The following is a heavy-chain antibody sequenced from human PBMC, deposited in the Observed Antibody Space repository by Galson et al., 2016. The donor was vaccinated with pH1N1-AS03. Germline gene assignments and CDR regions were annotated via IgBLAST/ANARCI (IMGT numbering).Heavy chain of an antibody. CDR3: AGYDFWRGDYTTLNWPYP. D-gene: IGHD3-3*01. Sequence: ETLSLTCTVSGGSIRSRNYYWGWIRQPPGKGLDWIGSIHYSGSTYYNPSLKSRVTISVDVSKNQSSLRLTSVTAADTAMYHCAGYDFWRGDYTTLNWPYPWGQGTLVTVSS. J-gene: IGHJ5*02. V-gene: IGHV4-39*01. CDR2: IHYSGST. CDR1: GGSIRSRNYY.